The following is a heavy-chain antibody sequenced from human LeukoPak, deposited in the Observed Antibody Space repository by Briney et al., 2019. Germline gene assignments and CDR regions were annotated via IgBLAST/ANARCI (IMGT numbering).Heavy chain of an antibody. CDR3: ARHGVMDYDLWSGYYYYFGY. J-gene: IGHJ4*02. D-gene: IGHD3-3*01. CDR1: GYSISSGYY. Sequence: PSETLSLTCAVSGYSISSGYYWGWIRQPPGKGLEWIGSIYHSGSTYYNPSLKSRVTISVDTSKNQFSLKLSSVTAADTAVYYCARHGVMDYDLWSGYYYYFGYWGQGTLVTVSS. CDR2: IYHSGST. V-gene: IGHV4-38-2*01.